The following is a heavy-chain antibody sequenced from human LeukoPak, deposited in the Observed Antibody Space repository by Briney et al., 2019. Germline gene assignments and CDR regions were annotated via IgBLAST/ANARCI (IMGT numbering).Heavy chain of an antibody. Sequence: PGGSLRLSCAASGFTFSSYEMNWVRQAPGKGLEWVSYISSFSSTIYYADSVMGRFTISRDNAKNSLYLQMNSLRAEDTAVYYCARDRGGTNFDYWGQGTLVTVSS. CDR2: ISSFSSTI. CDR1: GFTFSSYE. V-gene: IGHV3-48*03. CDR3: ARDRGGTNFDY. D-gene: IGHD3-16*01. J-gene: IGHJ4*02.